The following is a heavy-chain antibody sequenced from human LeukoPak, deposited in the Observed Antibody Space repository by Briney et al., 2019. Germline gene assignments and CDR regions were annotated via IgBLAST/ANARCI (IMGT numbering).Heavy chain of an antibody. J-gene: IGHJ3*02. CDR1: GFTFDDYA. CDR3: AKLGTNDAFDI. CDR2: ISWNSGSI. D-gene: IGHD7-27*01. Sequence: GGSLRLSCAASGFTFDDYAMHWVRQAPGKGLEWVSGISWNSGSIGYADSVKGRFTISRDNAKNSLYLQMNSLRAEDMALYYCAKLGTNDAFDIWGQGTMVTVSS. V-gene: IGHV3-9*03.